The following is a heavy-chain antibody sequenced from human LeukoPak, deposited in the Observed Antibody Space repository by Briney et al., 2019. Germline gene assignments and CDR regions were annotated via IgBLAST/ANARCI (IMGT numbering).Heavy chain of an antibody. CDR3: ARDRGYCSSTSCYGPDWYFDL. CDR1: GGTFSSYA. D-gene: IGHD2-2*01. Sequence: GASVTVSCKASGGTFSSYAISWVRQAPGQGLEWMGGIIPILGTANYAQKFQGRVTITADKSTSTAYMELSSLRSEDTAVYYGARDRGYCSSTSCYGPDWYFDLWGRGTLVTVSS. CDR2: IIPILGTA. V-gene: IGHV1-69*10. J-gene: IGHJ2*01.